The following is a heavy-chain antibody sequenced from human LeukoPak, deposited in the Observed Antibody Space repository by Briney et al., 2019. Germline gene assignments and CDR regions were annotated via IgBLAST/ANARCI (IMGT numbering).Heavy chain of an antibody. CDR2: ISSNGGTT. D-gene: IGHD3-22*01. CDR3: AKVVFTPTYYYDSSGPIDY. CDR1: GFTFSNYA. J-gene: IGHJ4*02. V-gene: IGHV3-64*01. Sequence: GGSLRLSCAAFGFTFSNYAMHWVRQAPGKGLEYVSAISSNGGTTYYANSVRGRFTISRDNSKNTLYLQMNSLRAEDTAVYYCAKVVFTPTYYYDSSGPIDYWGQGTLVTVSS.